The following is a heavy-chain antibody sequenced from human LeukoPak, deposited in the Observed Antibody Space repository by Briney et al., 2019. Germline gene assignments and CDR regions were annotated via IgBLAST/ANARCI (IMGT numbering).Heavy chain of an antibody. D-gene: IGHD3-3*01. CDR3: ARTRITIFGVVIHFDY. J-gene: IGHJ4*01. V-gene: IGHV3-66*02. CDR1: GFTVSSNY. Sequence: PGGSLRLSCAASGFTVSSNYMSWVRQAPGKGLEWVSVIYSGGSTYYADSVKGRFTISRDNSKNTLYLQMNSLRAEDTAVYYCARTRITIFGVVIHFDYWGHGTLVTVSS. CDR2: IYSGGST.